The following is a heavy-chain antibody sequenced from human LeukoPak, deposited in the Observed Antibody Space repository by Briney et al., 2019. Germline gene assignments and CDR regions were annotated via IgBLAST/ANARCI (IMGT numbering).Heavy chain of an antibody. CDR2: ISYDGSNK. V-gene: IGHV3-30*18. CDR1: GFTFSSYG. Sequence: SGGSLRLSCAASGFTFSSYGMHWVRQAPGKGLEWVAVISYDGSNKYYADSVKGRFTISRDNSKNTLYLQMNSLRAEDTAVYYCAKGYYGSGSHDAFDIWGQGTMVTVSS. D-gene: IGHD3-10*01. CDR3: AKGYYGSGSHDAFDI. J-gene: IGHJ3*02.